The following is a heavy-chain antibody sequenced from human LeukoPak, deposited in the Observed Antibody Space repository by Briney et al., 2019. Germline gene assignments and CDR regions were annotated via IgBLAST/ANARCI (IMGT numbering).Heavy chain of an antibody. CDR3: ARDRRDLPYYYYYIDV. CDR2: IYITGNT. CDR1: GASIGSYY. Sequence: SSETLSLTCTVSGASIGSYYWSWIRQPAVKGLEWIGRIYITGNTNYNPSLKSRVTMSVDMSKNQFSLKLSSVTAADTAVYYCARDRRDLPYYYYYIDVWGKGTTVTISS. V-gene: IGHV4-4*07. J-gene: IGHJ6*03.